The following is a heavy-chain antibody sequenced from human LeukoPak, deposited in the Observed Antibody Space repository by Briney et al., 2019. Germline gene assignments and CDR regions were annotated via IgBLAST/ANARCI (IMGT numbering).Heavy chain of an antibody. CDR2: IYYSGSA. CDR3: ARLAPRRPFDP. CDR1: GGSISSSSYY. V-gene: IGHV4-39*01. J-gene: IGHJ5*02. D-gene: IGHD6-6*01. Sequence: SETLSLTCTVAGGSISSSSYYWGWIRQSPGKGLEWIGSIYYSGSAYCNPSLKSRVTISVAPSKNKFSLKLSSVTTADTVTEYCARLAPRRPFDPGSQGTLVTVPS.